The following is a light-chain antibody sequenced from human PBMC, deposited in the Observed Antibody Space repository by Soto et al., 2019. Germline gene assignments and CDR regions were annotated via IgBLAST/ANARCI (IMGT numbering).Light chain of an antibody. J-gene: IGKJ1*01. CDR1: QSVSSSY. V-gene: IGKV3-20*01. Sequence: EIVLTQSPATLSWSPGERATLSCRASQSVSSSYLAWYQQKPGQAPRLLIYGASSRATGIPDRFSGSGSGTDFTLTISRLEPEDFAVYYCQQHGSSPPTFGQGTKVDIK. CDR2: GAS. CDR3: QQHGSSPPT.